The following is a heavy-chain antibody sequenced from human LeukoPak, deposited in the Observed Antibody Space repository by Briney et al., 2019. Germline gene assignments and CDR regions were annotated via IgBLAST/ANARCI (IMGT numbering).Heavy chain of an antibody. D-gene: IGHD3-9*01. CDR1: GGSFSGYY. Sequence: SETLSLTCAVYGGSFSGYYWSWIRQPPGKGLEWIGEINHSGSTNYNPSLKSRVTISVDTSKNQFSLKLSSVTAADTAVYYCARVLRYFDWLSPHSYYYYYMDVWGKGTTVTVSS. V-gene: IGHV4-34*01. J-gene: IGHJ6*03. CDR3: ARVLRYFDWLSPHSYYYYYMDV. CDR2: INHSGST.